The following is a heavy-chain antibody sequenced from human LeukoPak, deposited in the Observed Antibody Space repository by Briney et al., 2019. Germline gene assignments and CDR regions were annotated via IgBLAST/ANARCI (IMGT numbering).Heavy chain of an antibody. CDR2: TYYRSKWYN. CDR1: GDSVSSNSTA. CDR3: AREGIAVAATEPGFDY. J-gene: IGHJ4*02. Sequence: SQTLSLTCAISGDSVSSNSTAWNWIRQSPSRGLEWLGRTYYRSKWYNDYAVSVKSRITINPDTSKNQFSLQLSSVTPEDTAVYYCAREGIAVAATEPGFDYWGQGTLVTVSS. V-gene: IGHV6-1*01. D-gene: IGHD6-19*01.